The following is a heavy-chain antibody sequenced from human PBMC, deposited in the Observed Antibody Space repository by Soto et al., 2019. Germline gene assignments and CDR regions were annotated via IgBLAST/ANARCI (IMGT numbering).Heavy chain of an antibody. CDR2: INSDGSST. D-gene: IGHD6-19*01. Sequence: EVQLVESGGGLVQPGGSLRVSCAASGFTFSSYWMHWVRQAPGKGLVWVSRINSDGSSTSYADSVKGRFTISRDNAKNTLYLQMNRLRAEETAIYYCATRSAVAGLHYCGQVTLVTVSS. J-gene: IGHJ4*02. V-gene: IGHV3-74*01. CDR1: GFTFSSYW. CDR3: ATRSAVAGLHY.